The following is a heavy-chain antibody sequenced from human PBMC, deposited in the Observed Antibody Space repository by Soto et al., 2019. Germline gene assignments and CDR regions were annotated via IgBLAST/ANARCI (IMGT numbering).Heavy chain of an antibody. CDR3: ARDRGAVVGQFFDY. Sequence: PGGSLRLSCAASGFTFSNYGIHWVRQAPGKRLEWVAVIWYDGSNKFYTDSVKGRFTISRDNSKNTLYLQMNSLRAEDTAVYYCARDRGAVVGQFFDYWGQGTLVTVSS. CDR2: IWYDGSNK. D-gene: IGHD6-19*01. CDR1: GFTFSNYG. V-gene: IGHV3-33*01. J-gene: IGHJ4*02.